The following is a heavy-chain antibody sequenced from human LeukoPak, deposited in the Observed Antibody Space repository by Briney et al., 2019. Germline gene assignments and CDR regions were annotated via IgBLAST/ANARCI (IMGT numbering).Heavy chain of an antibody. J-gene: IGHJ4*02. D-gene: IGHD3-22*01. V-gene: IGHV4-34*01. CDR1: GGSFSGYY. Sequence: SETLSLTCAVYGGSFSGYYWSWIRQPPGKGLEWIGEINHSGSTNYNPSLKSRVTISVDTSKNQFSLKLSSVTAADTAVYYCARGRGEYYDSSGPASPDYWGQGTLVTVSS. CDR2: INHSGST. CDR3: ARGRGEYYDSSGPASPDY.